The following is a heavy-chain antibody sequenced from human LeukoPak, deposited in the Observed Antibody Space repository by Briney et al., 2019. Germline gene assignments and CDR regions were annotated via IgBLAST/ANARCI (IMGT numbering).Heavy chain of an antibody. V-gene: IGHV3-20*04. CDR2: INWNGGST. CDR3: ARLVGGDYGTH. Sequence: GGSLRLSCEASGFTFDDYGMSWVRQAPGKGLEWVSGINWNGGSTGYADSVKGRFTISRDNAKNSLYLQMNSLRAEDTALYYCARLVGGDYGTHWGQGTLVTVSS. J-gene: IGHJ4*02. D-gene: IGHD2-21*02. CDR1: GFTFDDYG.